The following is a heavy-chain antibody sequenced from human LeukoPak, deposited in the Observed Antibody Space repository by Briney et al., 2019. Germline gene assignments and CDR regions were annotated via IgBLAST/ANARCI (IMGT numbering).Heavy chain of an antibody. D-gene: IGHD6-19*01. Sequence: GGSLRLSCAASGFTFSSYEMNWVRQAPGKGLEWVSYISSSGSTIYYADSVKGRFTISRDNAKNSLYLQMNSLRAEDTAVYYCAREGYSSGWYYFDYWGRGTLVTVSS. CDR1: GFTFSSYE. CDR2: ISSSGSTI. J-gene: IGHJ4*02. V-gene: IGHV3-48*03. CDR3: AREGYSSGWYYFDY.